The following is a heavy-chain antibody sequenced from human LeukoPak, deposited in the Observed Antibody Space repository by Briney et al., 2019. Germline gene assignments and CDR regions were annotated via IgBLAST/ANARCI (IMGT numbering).Heavy chain of an antibody. V-gene: IGHV3-23*01. Sequence: GGSLRLSCAASGFTFSSYGMSWVRQAPGKGLEWVSAISGSGGSTYYADSVKGRFTISRDNSKNTLYLQMNSLRAEDTAVYYCAKANARYCSSTSCYDFDYWGQGTLVTVSS. D-gene: IGHD2-2*01. J-gene: IGHJ4*02. CDR2: ISGSGGST. CDR1: GFTFSSYG. CDR3: AKANARYCSSTSCYDFDY.